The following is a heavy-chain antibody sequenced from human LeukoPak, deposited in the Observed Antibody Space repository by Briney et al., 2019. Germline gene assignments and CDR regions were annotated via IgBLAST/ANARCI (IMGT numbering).Heavy chain of an antibody. CDR1: GFTFSSYS. CDR2: ISSSSSYI. CDR3: ARGGLRYFDS. V-gene: IGHV3-21*01. Sequence: GGSLRLSCVASGFTFSSYSMNWVRQAPGKGLEWVSSISSSSSYIYYADSVKGRFTISRDNAKNSLYLQMNSLRAEDTAVYYCARGGLRYFDSWGQGTLVTVSS. J-gene: IGHJ4*02. D-gene: IGHD3-9*01.